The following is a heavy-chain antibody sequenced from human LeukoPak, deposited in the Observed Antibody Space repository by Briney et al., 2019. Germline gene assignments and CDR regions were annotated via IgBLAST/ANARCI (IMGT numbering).Heavy chain of an antibody. Sequence: GGSLRLSCAASGFTFSSYAMSWVRQAPGKGLEWVSGISGDGGRTYYADSVKGRFTISRDNSKNTLYLQMNSLRAEDTAVYYCAKVMLGYCSTTICFYFDYWGQGTLVTVSS. CDR1: GFTFSSYA. CDR2: ISGDGGRT. J-gene: IGHJ4*02. D-gene: IGHD2-2*01. CDR3: AKVMLGYCSTTICFYFDY. V-gene: IGHV3-23*01.